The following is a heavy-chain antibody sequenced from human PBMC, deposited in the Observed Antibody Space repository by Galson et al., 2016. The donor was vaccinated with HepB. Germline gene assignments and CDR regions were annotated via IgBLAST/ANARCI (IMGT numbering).Heavy chain of an antibody. D-gene: IGHD2-21*01. CDR2: IHRGGGT. Sequence: SLRLSCAASGFTVSASSMTWVRQAPGKGLEGVSTIHRGGGTYYTYSVKGRFTIARDSSKNTLYLQMSSLKVEDTAVYYCAVVGDVSRDWGQGALVTVSS. CDR3: AVVGDVSRD. CDR1: GFTVSASS. J-gene: IGHJ4*02. V-gene: IGHV3-66*01.